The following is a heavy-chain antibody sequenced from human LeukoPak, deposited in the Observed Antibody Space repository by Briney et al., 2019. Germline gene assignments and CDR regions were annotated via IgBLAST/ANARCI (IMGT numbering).Heavy chain of an antibody. Sequence: SETLSLTCAVSGGSISSSNWWSWVRQPPGKGLEWIGEIYHCGSTNYNPSLKSRVTISVDKSKNQFSLKLSSVTAADTAVYYCARVSSGATTVDYWGQGTLVTVSS. CDR2: IYHCGST. CDR1: GGSISSSNW. V-gene: IGHV4-4*02. CDR3: ARVSSGATTVDY. J-gene: IGHJ4*02. D-gene: IGHD1-26*01.